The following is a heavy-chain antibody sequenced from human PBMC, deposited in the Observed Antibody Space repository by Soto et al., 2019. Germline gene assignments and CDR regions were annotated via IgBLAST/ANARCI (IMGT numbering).Heavy chain of an antibody. V-gene: IGHV3-74*01. CDR3: ARSKGDSGYEKEDYYYYYYMDV. CDR1: GFTFSSYW. D-gene: IGHD5-12*01. J-gene: IGHJ6*03. Sequence: GGSLRLSCAASGFTFSSYWMHWVRQAPGKGLVWVSRINSDGSSTSYADSVKGRFTISRDNAKNTLYLQMNSLRAEDTAVYYCARSKGDSGYEKEDYYYYYYMDVWGKGTTVTVSS. CDR2: INSDGSST.